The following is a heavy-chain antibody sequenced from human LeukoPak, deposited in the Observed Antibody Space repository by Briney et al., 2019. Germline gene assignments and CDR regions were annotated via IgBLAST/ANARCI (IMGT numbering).Heavy chain of an antibody. CDR2: IYHSGST. V-gene: IGHV4-30-2*01. CDR3: ARGEGSGSYSP. Sequence: KSSETLSLTCAVSGGSISSGGYSWSWIRQPPGKGLEWIGYIYHSGSTYYNPSLKSRVTISVDRSKNQFSLKLSSVTAADTAVYYCARGEGSGSYSPWGQGTLVTVSS. CDR1: GGSISSGGYS. J-gene: IGHJ5*02. D-gene: IGHD3-10*01.